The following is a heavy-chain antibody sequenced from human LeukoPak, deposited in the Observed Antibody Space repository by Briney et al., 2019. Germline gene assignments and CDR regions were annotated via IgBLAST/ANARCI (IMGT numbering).Heavy chain of an antibody. D-gene: IGHD3-10*01. Sequence: PGGSLRLSCAASGLTFNNYGMHWVRQAPGKGLERVAFIRYNGNNQYYADSVKGRFTISRDNSKNTLYLQMNSLKGDDTAVYYCAKDSAFYYIDVWGKGTTVIISS. J-gene: IGHJ6*03. CDR2: IRYNGNNQ. CDR1: GLTFNNYG. V-gene: IGHV3-30*02. CDR3: AKDSAFYYIDV.